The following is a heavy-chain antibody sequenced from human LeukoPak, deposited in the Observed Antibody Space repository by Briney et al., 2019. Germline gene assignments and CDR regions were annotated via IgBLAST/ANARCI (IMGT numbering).Heavy chain of an antibody. Sequence: GGSLRLSCAASGFTFSGSAMHWVRQASGKGLEWVGRIRSKANSYATAYAASVKGRFTIPRDDSKNTAYLQMNSLKTEDTAVYYCTRMSTLGYYYYYMDVWGKGTTVTVSS. CDR1: GFTFSGSA. CDR3: TRMSTLGYYYYYMDV. V-gene: IGHV3-73*01. CDR2: IRSKANSYAT. D-gene: IGHD5/OR15-5a*01. J-gene: IGHJ6*03.